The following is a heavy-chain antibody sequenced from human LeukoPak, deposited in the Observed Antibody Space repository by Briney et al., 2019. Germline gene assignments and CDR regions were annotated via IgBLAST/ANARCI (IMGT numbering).Heavy chain of an antibody. D-gene: IGHD3-16*02. CDR1: GFTFSSYA. CDR3: ARDLHDYVWGSYRYYVRANSADAFDI. V-gene: IGHV3-30*04. Sequence: GRSLRLSCAASGFTFSSYAMHWVRQAPGKGLEWVAVISYDGSNKYYADSVKGRFTISRDNSKNTLYLQMNSLRAEDTAVYYCARDLHDYVWGSYRYYVRANSADAFDIWGQGTMVTVSS. J-gene: IGHJ3*02. CDR2: ISYDGSNK.